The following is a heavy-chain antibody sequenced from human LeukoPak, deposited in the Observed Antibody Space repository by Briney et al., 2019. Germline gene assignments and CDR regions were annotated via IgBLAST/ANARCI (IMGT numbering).Heavy chain of an antibody. CDR1: GFTFSTYA. Sequence: GVSLRLSCAASGFTFSTYAMSWVRQAPGKGLEWVSAISGNGGATYYADSVKGRFTISRDYSKNTLYLQMNSLRVEDTAVYYCATRETYIYWGQGTLVTVSS. CDR2: ISGNGGAT. CDR3: ATRETYIY. D-gene: IGHD4-11*01. V-gene: IGHV3-23*01. J-gene: IGHJ4*02.